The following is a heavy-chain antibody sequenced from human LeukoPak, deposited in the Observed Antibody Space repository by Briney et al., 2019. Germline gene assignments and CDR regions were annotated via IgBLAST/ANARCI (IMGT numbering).Heavy chain of an antibody. V-gene: IGHV1-2*02. J-gene: IGHJ3*02. CDR2: IDPNSGGT. CDR1: GYTFTGNH. D-gene: IGHD3-16*01. Sequence: ASVKVSCKASGYTFTGNHIHWVRQAPGQGLEWMGWIDPNSGGTNFEQKFQGRVTMTGDTSISTAYMELSRLRSDDTAVYYCARERGISAFDIWDQGTMVTVSS. CDR3: ARERGISAFDI.